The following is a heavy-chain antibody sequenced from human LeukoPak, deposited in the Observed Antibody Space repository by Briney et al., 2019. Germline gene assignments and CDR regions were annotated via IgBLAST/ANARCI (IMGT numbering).Heavy chain of an antibody. J-gene: IGHJ4*02. Sequence: PGGSLRLSCAASGFTVSSNYMSWVRQAPGKGLEWVSVIYSGGSTCYADSVKGRFTISRDNSKNTLYLQMNSLRAEDTAVYYCARDLWGTAVAGTFFDYWGQGTLVTVSS. V-gene: IGHV3-53*01. CDR3: ARDLWGTAVAGTFFDY. CDR2: IYSGGST. CDR1: GFTVSSNY. D-gene: IGHD6-19*01.